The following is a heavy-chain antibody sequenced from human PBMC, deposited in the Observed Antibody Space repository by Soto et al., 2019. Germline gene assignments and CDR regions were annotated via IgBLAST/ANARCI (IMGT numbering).Heavy chain of an antibody. CDR2: IYYSGST. CDR3: ARSYSNYVDY. J-gene: IGHJ4*02. Sequence: SETLSLTSTVSGGSISSGGYYCSWSRQHPGKGLEWIGYIYYSGSTYYNPSLKSRVTISVDTSKNQFSLKLSSVTAADTAVYYCARSYSNYVDYWGQGTLVTVSS. V-gene: IGHV4-31*03. CDR1: GGSISSGGYY. D-gene: IGHD4-4*01.